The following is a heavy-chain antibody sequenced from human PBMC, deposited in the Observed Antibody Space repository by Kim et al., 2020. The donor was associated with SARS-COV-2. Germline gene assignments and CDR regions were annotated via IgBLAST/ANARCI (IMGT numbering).Heavy chain of an antibody. J-gene: IGHJ4*02. Sequence: GGSLRLSCAASGFSFSAFTVNWVRQAPGKGLEWVSTISSGGDIRYHADSVKGRFTISRDNSKDTLFLQMNSLRAEDTAVYYCARHRLTYGARPYDLWGLGTLVTVSS. CDR2: ISSGGDIR. CDR1: GFSFSAFT. D-gene: IGHD3-16*01. CDR3: ARHRLTYGARPYDL. V-gene: IGHV3-23*01.